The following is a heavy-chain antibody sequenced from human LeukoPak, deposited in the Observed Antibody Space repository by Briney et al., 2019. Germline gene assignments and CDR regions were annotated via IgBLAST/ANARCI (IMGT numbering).Heavy chain of an antibody. J-gene: IGHJ5*02. CDR1: GFTFSNHP. Sequence: PGGSLRLSCAASGFTFSNHPMHWVRQAPGKGLEYVSAISSNGGSTYYANSVKGRFTISRDDSKNALYLQMGGLRAEDMAVYYCARVISYNWFDPWGQGTLVTVSS. V-gene: IGHV3-64*01. CDR3: ARVISYNWFDP. D-gene: IGHD3-16*01. CDR2: ISSNGGST.